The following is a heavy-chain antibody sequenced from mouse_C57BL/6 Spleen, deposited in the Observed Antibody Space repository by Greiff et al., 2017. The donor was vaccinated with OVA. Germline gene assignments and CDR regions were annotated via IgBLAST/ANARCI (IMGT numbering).Heavy chain of an antibody. Sequence: QVQLQQPGAELVRPGSSVKLSCKASGYTFTSYWMDWVKQRPGQGLEWIGNIYPSDSETHYNQKFKDKATLTVDKSSSTAYMQLSSLTSEDSAVSYCSRLRRGYYAMDYWGQGTSVTVSS. D-gene: IGHD2-12*01. CDR1: GYTFTSYW. J-gene: IGHJ4*01. V-gene: IGHV1-61*01. CDR3: SRLRRGYYAMDY. CDR2: IYPSDSET.